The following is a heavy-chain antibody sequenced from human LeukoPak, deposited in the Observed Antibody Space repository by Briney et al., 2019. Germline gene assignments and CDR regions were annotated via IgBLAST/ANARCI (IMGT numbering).Heavy chain of an antibody. CDR2: VYYTGSN. D-gene: IGHD3-3*01. J-gene: IGHJ6*02. V-gene: IGHV4-61*01. CDR3: ARAFTIFGVVDV. CDR1: GDSVSSGSHY. Sequence: SETLSLTCTVSGDSVSSGSHYWSWLRQPPGKGLEWIGYVYYTGSNNYNPSLKSRVTISVDTSKNQFSLKLSSVTAADTAIYYCARAFTIFGVVDVWGQGTTVTVSS.